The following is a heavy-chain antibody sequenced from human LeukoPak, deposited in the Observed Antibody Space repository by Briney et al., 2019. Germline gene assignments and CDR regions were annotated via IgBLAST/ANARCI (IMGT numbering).Heavy chain of an antibody. J-gene: IGHJ5*02. V-gene: IGHV1-2*02. CDR3: ARDRIRIVVVVAASRWFDP. CDR2: INPNSGGT. Sequence: ASVKVSCKASGYTFTGYYMHWVRQAPGQGLEWMGWINPNSGGTNYAQKFQGRVAMTRDTSISTAYMELSRLRSDDTAVYYCARDRIRIVVVVAASRWFDPWGQGTLVTVSS. D-gene: IGHD2-15*01. CDR1: GYTFTGYY.